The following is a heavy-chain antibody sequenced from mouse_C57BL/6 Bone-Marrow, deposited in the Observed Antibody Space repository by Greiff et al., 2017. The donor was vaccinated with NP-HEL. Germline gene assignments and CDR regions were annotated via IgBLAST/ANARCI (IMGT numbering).Heavy chain of an antibody. D-gene: IGHD1-1*01. V-gene: IGHV5-12*01. CDR2: ISNGGGST. J-gene: IGHJ1*03. CDR1: GFTFSDYY. Sequence: EVQLQQSGGGLVQPGGSLKLSCAASGFTFSDYYMYWVRQTPEKRLEWVAYISNGGGSTYYPDTVKGRFTISRDNAKNTLYLQMSRLKSEDTAMYYGARVTVVAIYWYFDVWGTGTTVTVSS. CDR3: ARVTVVAIYWYFDV.